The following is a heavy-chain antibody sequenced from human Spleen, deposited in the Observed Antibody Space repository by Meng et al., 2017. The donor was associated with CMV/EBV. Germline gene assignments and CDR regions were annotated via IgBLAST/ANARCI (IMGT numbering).Heavy chain of an antibody. CDR3: ARDRSGDGYNYYYYGMDV. D-gene: IGHD5-24*01. J-gene: IGHJ6*02. V-gene: IGHV1-2*02. Sequence: ASVKVSCKTFRYTFTGYYIHWVRQAPGQGLEWMGWINPKNGDTKYAQKFQGRVTITRDTSISTAYMDFIRLRSDDTAVYYCARDRSGDGYNYYYYGMDVWGQGTTVTVSS. CDR2: INPKNGDT. CDR1: RYTFTGYY.